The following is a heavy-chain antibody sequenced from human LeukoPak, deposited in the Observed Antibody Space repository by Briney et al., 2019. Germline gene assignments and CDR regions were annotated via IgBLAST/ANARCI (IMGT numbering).Heavy chain of an antibody. J-gene: IGHJ4*02. V-gene: IGHV3-66*01. Sequence: GGSLRLSCAASGFTVSSNYMSWVRQAPGKGLEWVSVIYSGGSTYYADSVKGRSTTSRDNAKNSLYLQMNSLRAEDTAVYYCARDYYDSSGYYYGGHWGQGTLVTVSS. CDR3: ARDYYDSSGYYYGGH. D-gene: IGHD3-22*01. CDR1: GFTVSSNY. CDR2: IYSGGST.